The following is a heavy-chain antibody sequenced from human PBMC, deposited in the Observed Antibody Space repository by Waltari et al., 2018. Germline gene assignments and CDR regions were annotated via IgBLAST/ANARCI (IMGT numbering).Heavy chain of an antibody. V-gene: IGHV1-18*01. CDR1: GYTFTTFG. CDR2: ISGYNVNT. CDR3: ASGTGSSWDDPFDF. J-gene: IGHJ3*01. D-gene: IGHD6-13*01. Sequence: QVLLVQSGADVKKPGASVKVSCKASGYTFTTFGFNWVRQAPGQGLEWMGRISGYNVNTHYAQKFQDRITMTTDTAANTAYMELRGLTSDDTAMYYCASGTGSSWDDPFDFWGQGTMVTVSS.